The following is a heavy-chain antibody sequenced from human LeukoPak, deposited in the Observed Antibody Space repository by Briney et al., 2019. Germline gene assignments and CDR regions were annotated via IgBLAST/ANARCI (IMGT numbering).Heavy chain of an antibody. J-gene: IGHJ4*02. Sequence: GGSLRLSCVASGSTFKNYVMNWVRQAPGKALEWLATIYGSGVSISYADSVKGRFTISRDNSNNTPYLQMNSLRAEDTAMYYCAKDLGWELPAEAYWGQGILVTVSS. CDR3: AKDLGWELPAEAY. CDR2: IYGSGVSI. V-gene: IGHV3-23*01. D-gene: IGHD1-26*01. CDR1: GSTFKNYV.